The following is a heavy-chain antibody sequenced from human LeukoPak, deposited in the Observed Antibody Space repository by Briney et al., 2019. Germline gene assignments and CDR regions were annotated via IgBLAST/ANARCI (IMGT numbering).Heavy chain of an antibody. D-gene: IGHD3-3*01. CDR1: GFSFSAYG. CDR3: AREERFLEWLPRMDV. J-gene: IGHJ6*02. Sequence: GSLRLSCAASGFSFSAYGMHWVRQAPGKGLEWVAVIWYDGSNKYYADSVKGRFTISRDNSKNTLYLQMNSLRAEDTAVYYCAREERFLEWLPRMDVWGQGTTVTVSS. V-gene: IGHV3-33*01. CDR2: IWYDGSNK.